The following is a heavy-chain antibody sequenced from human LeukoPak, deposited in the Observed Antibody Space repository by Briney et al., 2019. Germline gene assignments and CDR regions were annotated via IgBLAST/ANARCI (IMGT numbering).Heavy chain of an antibody. CDR2: IIPIFGTA. J-gene: IGHJ4*02. CDR3: ARGPGSLYFDY. Sequence: GASVKVSCKASGGTFSSYAISWVRQAPGQGLEWMGRIIPIFGTANYAQKFQGRVTITTDEPTSTAYMELSSLRSEDTAVYYCARGPGSLYFDYWGQGTLVTVSS. CDR1: GGTFSSYA. V-gene: IGHV1-69*05.